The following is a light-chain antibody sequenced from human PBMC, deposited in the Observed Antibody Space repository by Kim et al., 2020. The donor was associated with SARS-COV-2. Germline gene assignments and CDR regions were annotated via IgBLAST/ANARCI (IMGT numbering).Light chain of an antibody. Sequence: SYELTQPPSVSVSPGQTASITCSGDKLGDKYACWYQQKPGQSPGVVIYQDSKRPSGIPERFSGSNSGNTDTLTISGTQAMDEADYYCQAWDSSNWVFGGGTQLTVL. J-gene: IGLJ3*02. CDR2: QDS. CDR3: QAWDSSNWV. V-gene: IGLV3-1*01. CDR1: KLGDKY.